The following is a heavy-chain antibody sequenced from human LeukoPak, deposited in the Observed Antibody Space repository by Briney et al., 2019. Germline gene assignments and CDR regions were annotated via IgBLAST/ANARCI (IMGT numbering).Heavy chain of an antibody. CDR2: ISYDGSNK. CDR1: GFTFSSYA. V-gene: IGHV3-30-3*01. Sequence: GRSLRLSCAASGFTFSSYAMHWVRQAPGKGLEWVAVISYDGSNKYYADSVKGRFTISRDNSKNTLYLQMNSLRAEDTAVYYCARDNPWAAFLDYWGQGTLVTVSS. CDR3: ARDNPWAAFLDY. D-gene: IGHD6-13*01. J-gene: IGHJ4*02.